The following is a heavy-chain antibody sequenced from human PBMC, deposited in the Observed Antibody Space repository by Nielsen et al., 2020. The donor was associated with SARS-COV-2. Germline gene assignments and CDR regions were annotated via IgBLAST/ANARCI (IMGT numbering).Heavy chain of an antibody. CDR3: AREGETTFGMDV. V-gene: IGHV3-53*01. CDR2: IYSGGST. CDR1: GFTVNNKY. D-gene: IGHD3-16*01. Sequence: GGSLRLSCAASGFTVNNKYMSWVRQAPGKGLEWVSVIYSGGSTYYADSVKGRFTISRDNSKNTLYLQMNSLRAEDTAVYYCAREGETTFGMDVWGQGTTVTVSS. J-gene: IGHJ6*02.